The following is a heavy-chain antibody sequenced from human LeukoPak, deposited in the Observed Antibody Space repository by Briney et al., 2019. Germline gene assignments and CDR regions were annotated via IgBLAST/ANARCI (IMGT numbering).Heavy chain of an antibody. D-gene: IGHD1-26*01. J-gene: IGHJ4*02. CDR3: AKDVGKWESLHFFDY. V-gene: IGHV3-53*01. CDR1: GFTVSNNY. CDR2: IYVGGSA. Sequence: GGSLRLSCAASGFTVSNNYMSWVRQTPGKGLEWVSVIYVGGSAYYADSVKGRFTISRDDSRNTLYLQMNSLRGDDTAVYYCAKDVGKWESLHFFDYWGQGTLVTVSS.